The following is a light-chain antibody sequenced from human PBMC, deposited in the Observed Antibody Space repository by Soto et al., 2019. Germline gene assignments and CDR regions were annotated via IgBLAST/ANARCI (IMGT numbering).Light chain of an antibody. CDR2: AAS. J-gene: IGKJ2*01. CDR1: QNIASF. Sequence: DVQMTQSPSSLSASVGDRVTITCRASQNIASFLNWYQQRPGTAPKLLIFAASNLETGVPSRFSGCGSATDFTLTISSLQPEDFATYFCQQTYSMPVTFGQGTKLEMK. CDR3: QQTYSMPVT. V-gene: IGKV1-39*01.